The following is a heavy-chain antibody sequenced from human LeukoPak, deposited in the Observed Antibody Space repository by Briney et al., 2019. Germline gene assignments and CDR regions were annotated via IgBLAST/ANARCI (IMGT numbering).Heavy chain of an antibody. D-gene: IGHD1-26*01. J-gene: IGHJ4*02. CDR1: GGSISSYY. CDR3: ARLSTGSYCVFGY. Sequence: SETLSLTCTVSGGSISSYYWSWIRQPPGKGLEWIGYIYTSGSTNYNPSLKSRVTISVDTSKNQFSLKLSSVTAADTAVYYCARLSTGSYCVFGYWGQGTLVTGSS. V-gene: IGHV4-4*09. CDR2: IYTSGST.